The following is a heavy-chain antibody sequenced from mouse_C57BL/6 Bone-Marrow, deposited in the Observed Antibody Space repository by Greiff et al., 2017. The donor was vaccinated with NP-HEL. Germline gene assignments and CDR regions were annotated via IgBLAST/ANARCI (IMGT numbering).Heavy chain of an antibody. Sequence: VQLQESGAELARPGASVKLSCKASGYTFTSYGISWVKQRTGQGLEWIGEIYPRSGNTYYNEKFKGKATLTADKSSSTACMELRSLTSEDSAVYVCARSYYYGSSWAMDYWGQGTSVTGSS. CDR2: IYPRSGNT. CDR3: ARSYYYGSSWAMDY. D-gene: IGHD1-1*01. V-gene: IGHV1-81*01. CDR1: GYTFTSYG. J-gene: IGHJ4*01.